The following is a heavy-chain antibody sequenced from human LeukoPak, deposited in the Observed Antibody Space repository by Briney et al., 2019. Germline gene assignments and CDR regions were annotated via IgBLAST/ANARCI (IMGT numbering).Heavy chain of an antibody. Sequence: PSQTLSLTCTVSGGSISSGDYYWSWIRQPPGKGLEWIGYIYYSGSTYYNPSLKSRVTISVDTSKNQFSLKLSSVTAADTAVYYCARDELAAAGKWGWRRFDYWGQGTLVTVSS. CDR1: GGSISSGDYY. J-gene: IGHJ4*02. D-gene: IGHD6-13*01. V-gene: IGHV4-30-4*01. CDR3: ARDELAAAGKWGWRRFDY. CDR2: IYYSGST.